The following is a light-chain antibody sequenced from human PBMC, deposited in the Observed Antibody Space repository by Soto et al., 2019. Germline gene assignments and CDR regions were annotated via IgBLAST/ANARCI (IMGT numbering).Light chain of an antibody. CDR2: DVS. J-gene: IGLJ1*01. Sequence: QSVLTQPASVSGSPGQSITISCSGTNSDVGGYNYASWYQQHPGKAPKLMIYDVSYRPSGISNRFSGSKSDNTASLTISGLQAEDEADYYCSSYTTSSLYVFGTGTKVTVL. CDR1: NSDVGGYNY. V-gene: IGLV2-14*01. CDR3: SSYTTSSLYV.